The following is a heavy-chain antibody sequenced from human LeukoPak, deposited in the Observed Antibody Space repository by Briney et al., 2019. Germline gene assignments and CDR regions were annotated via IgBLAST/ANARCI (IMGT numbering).Heavy chain of an antibody. D-gene: IGHD3-22*01. J-gene: IGHJ4*02. CDR1: GGSFSGYY. V-gene: IGHV4-34*01. CDR3: ARGPGYYDSSGYYPYYFDY. CDR2: INHSGST. Sequence: SGTLSLTCAVYGGSFSGYYWSWIRQPPGKGLEWIGEINHSGSTNYNPSLKSRVTISVDTSKNQFSLKLSSVTAADTAVYYCARGPGYYDSSGYYPYYFDYWGQGTLVTVSS.